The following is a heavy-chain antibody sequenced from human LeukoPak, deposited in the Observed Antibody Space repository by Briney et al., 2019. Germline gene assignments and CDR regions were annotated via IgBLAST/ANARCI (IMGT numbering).Heavy chain of an antibody. CDR2: IYYSVST. CDR3: ARHLHSGGSWNWFDP. V-gene: IGHV4-59*08. D-gene: IGHD2-15*01. Sequence: PSETLSLTCTVSGGSLSSYYWSWIRQPPGKGLEWFGYIYYSVSTNYNPSLKSRGTISVDTSKNQFSLKLSSVTAADTAVYYCARHLHSGGSWNWFDPWGQGTLVTVSS. CDR1: GGSLSSYY. J-gene: IGHJ5*02.